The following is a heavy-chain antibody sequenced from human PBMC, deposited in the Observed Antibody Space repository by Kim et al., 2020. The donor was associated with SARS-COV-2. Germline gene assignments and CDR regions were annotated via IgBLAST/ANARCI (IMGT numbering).Heavy chain of an antibody. CDR3: ARTLYSDRSTGFLEVDAFDV. V-gene: IGHV4-34*01. D-gene: IGHD3-9*01. Sequence: SETLSLTCAVYGGSFRGYFWSWIRQPPGKGLEWIGEIDHSGNTNYDPSLKSRVTISVDTSKKQFSLKLTSLTDADTAVYYCARTLYSDRSTGFLEVDAFDVWGQGTMVTVSS. CDR1: GGSFRGYF. J-gene: IGHJ3*01. CDR2: IDHSGNT.